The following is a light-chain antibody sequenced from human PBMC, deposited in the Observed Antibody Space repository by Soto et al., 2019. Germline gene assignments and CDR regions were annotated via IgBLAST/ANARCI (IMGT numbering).Light chain of an antibody. CDR3: QQSYSTPPS. CDR1: QSISSY. CDR2: AAS. J-gene: IGKJ2*01. Sequence: DIQMTQSPSSLSASVGDRVTITCRASQSISSYLNWYQQKPGKAPKLLIYAASSLQSGVPSRFSGSGSGTDFTLTISSLQPEDPATYYCQQSYSTPPSCGQGTKLEIK. V-gene: IGKV1-39*01.